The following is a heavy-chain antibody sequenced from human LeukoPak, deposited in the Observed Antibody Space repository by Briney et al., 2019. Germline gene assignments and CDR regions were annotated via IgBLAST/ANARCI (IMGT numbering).Heavy chain of an antibody. J-gene: IGHJ4*02. CDR2: IYYSGST. CDR3: ARTFVSGDGYKVGYFDY. V-gene: IGHV4-59*01. CDR1: GGSISSYY. D-gene: IGHD5-24*01. Sequence: SETLSLTCTVSGGSISSYYWSWIRQPPGKGLEWIGYIYYSGSTNYNPSLKSRVTISVDTSKNQFSLKLSSVTAADTAVYYCARTFVSGDGYKVGYFDYWGQGTLVTVSS.